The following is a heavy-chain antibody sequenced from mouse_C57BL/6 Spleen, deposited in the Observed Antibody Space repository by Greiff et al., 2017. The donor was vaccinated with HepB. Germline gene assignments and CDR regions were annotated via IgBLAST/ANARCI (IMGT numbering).Heavy chain of an antibody. V-gene: IGHV1-63*01. Sequence: VQLQQSGAELVRPGTSVKMSCKASGYTFTNYWIGWAKQRPGHGLEWIGDIYPGGGYTNYNEKFKGKATLTADKSSSTAYMQFSSLTSEDSAIYYGARRDGSSPYYAMDYWGQGTSVTVSS. CDR1: GYTFTNYW. J-gene: IGHJ4*01. CDR3: ARRDGSSPYYAMDY. CDR2: IYPGGGYT. D-gene: IGHD1-1*01.